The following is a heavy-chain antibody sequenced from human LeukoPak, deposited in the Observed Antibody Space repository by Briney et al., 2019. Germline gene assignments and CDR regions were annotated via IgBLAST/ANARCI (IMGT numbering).Heavy chain of an antibody. J-gene: IGHJ2*01. D-gene: IGHD2-15*01. CDR3: ARRRVVVVAATVPSLKRYWYFDL. CDR1: GGSFSGYY. Sequence: PSETLSLTCAVYGGSFSGYYLSWIRQPPGKGLEWIGEINHSGSTNYNPSLKSRVTISVDTSKNQFSLKLSSVTAADTAVYYCARRRVVVVAATVPSLKRYWYFDLWGRGTLVTVSS. CDR2: INHSGST. V-gene: IGHV4-34*01.